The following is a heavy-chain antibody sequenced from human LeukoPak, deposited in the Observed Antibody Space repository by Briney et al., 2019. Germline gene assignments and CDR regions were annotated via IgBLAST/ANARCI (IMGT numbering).Heavy chain of an antibody. J-gene: IGHJ5*02. CDR3: ARLFTIFGVVRWFDP. Sequence: GASVKVSCKASGYTFTSYGISWVRQAPGQGLEWMGWISAYNGNTNHAQKLQGRVTMTTDTSTSTAYMELRSLRSDDTAVYYCARLFTIFGVVRWFDPWGQGTLVTVSS. D-gene: IGHD3-3*01. CDR1: GYTFTSYG. CDR2: ISAYNGNT. V-gene: IGHV1-18*01.